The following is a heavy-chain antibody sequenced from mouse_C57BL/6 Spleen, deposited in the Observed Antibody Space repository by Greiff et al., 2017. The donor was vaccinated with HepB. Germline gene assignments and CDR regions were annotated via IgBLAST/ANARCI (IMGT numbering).Heavy chain of an antibody. J-gene: IGHJ4*01. Sequence: QVQLQQPGAELVMPGASVKLSCKASGYTFTSYWMHWVKQRPGQGLEWIGEIDPSDSYTKYNQKFKGKSTLTVDKSSSTSYMQLSNLTSEDTAVYYCAIFVGDYYAMDYWGQGTSVTVSS. CDR3: AIFVGDYYAMDY. CDR2: IDPSDSYT. CDR1: GYTFTSYW. V-gene: IGHV1-69*01.